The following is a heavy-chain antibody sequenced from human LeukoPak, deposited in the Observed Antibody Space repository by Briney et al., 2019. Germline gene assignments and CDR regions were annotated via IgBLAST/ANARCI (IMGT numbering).Heavy chain of an antibody. J-gene: IGHJ3*02. V-gene: IGHV3-53*01. CDR1: GFTVSSNY. CDR2: IYSGVST. D-gene: IGHD1-20*01. CDR3: ARDSLFNWNDGAFDI. Sequence: GGSLRLSCAASGFTVSSNYMSWVRQAPGKGLEWVSVIYSGVSTYYADSVKGRFTTSRDNSKTTLYLQMDSLRAEDTAVYYCARDSLFNWNDGAFDIWGQGTMVTVSS.